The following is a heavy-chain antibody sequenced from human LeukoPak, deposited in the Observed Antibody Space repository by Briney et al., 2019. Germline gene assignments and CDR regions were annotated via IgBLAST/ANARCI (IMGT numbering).Heavy chain of an antibody. CDR2: ISSSSSYI. CDR1: GFTFSSYT. D-gene: IGHD2-2*01. V-gene: IGHV3-21*01. CDR3: ARDYCSSTSCHGDY. J-gene: IGHJ4*02. Sequence: GGSLRLSCTASGFTFSSYTMNWVRQAPGKGLEWVSSISSSSSYIYYADPVKGRFTISRDNAKNSLYLQMNSLRAEDTAVYYCARDYCSSTSCHGDYWGQGTLVTVSS.